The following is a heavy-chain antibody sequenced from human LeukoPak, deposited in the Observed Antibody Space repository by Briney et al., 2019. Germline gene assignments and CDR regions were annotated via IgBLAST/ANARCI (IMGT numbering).Heavy chain of an antibody. D-gene: IGHD6-13*01. CDR3: ARAGPSSSWHQFDY. CDR1: GFTVSSNY. J-gene: IGHJ4*02. Sequence: PPGGSLRLSCAASGFTVSSNYMSWVRQAPGRGLEWVSVLYSGGSTYYADYVKGRFTISRDNSKNTLYLQMNRLRAEDTAVYYCARAGPSSSWHQFDYWGQGTLVTVSS. CDR2: LYSGGST. V-gene: IGHV3-53*01.